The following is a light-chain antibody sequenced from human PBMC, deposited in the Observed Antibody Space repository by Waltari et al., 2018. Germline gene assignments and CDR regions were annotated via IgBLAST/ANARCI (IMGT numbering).Light chain of an antibody. CDR3: QQGASVPPT. Sequence: DIQMTQSPSSVSASVGDRVTITCRASQSISSSLAWYQQKPGKAPTLLIYSASTLQTGVPATFSGSGSETDFSLTINSLQPEDFATYFCQQGASVPPTFGQGT. CDR1: QSISSS. CDR2: SAS. V-gene: IGKV1-12*01. J-gene: IGKJ1*01.